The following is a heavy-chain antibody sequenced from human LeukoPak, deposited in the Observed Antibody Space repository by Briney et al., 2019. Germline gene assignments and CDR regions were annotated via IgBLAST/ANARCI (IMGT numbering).Heavy chain of an antibody. CDR2: ISGSGGST. V-gene: IGHV3-23*01. CDR3: AKLLVSRFLEWLSDYNPFDY. CDR1: GFTFSSYA. Sequence: PGGSLRPSCAASGFTFSSYAVSWVRQAPGKGLEWVSAISGSGGSTYYADSVKGRFTISRDNSKNTLYLQMNSLRAEDTAVYYCAKLLVSRFLEWLSDYNPFDYWGQGTLVTVSS. J-gene: IGHJ4*02. D-gene: IGHD3-3*01.